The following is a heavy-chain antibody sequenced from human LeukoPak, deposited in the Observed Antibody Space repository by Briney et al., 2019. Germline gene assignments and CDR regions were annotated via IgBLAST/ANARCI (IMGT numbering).Heavy chain of an antibody. D-gene: IGHD5-12*01. J-gene: IGHJ5*02. CDR3: ARGRGVATKRDWFDP. CDR2: MNPNSGNT. CDR1: GYTFTSYD. Sequence: ASVKVSCKASGYTFTSYDINWVRQATGQGLEWMGWMNPNSGNTGYAQKFQGRVTMTRNTSISTAYMELCSLRSEDTAVYYCARGRGVATKRDWFDPWGQGTLVTVSS. V-gene: IGHV1-8*01.